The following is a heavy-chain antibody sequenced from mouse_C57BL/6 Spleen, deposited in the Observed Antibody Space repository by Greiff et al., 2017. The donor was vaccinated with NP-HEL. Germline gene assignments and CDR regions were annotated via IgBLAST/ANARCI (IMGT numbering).Heavy chain of an antibody. V-gene: IGHV1-42*01. CDR3: ARKEDYDGYFDV. CDR1: GYSFTGYY. J-gene: IGHJ1*03. CDR2: INPSTGGT. D-gene: IGHD2-4*01. Sequence: VQLKESGPELVKPGASVKISCKASGYSFTGYYMNWVKQSPEKSLEWIGEINPSTGGTTYNQKFKAKATLTVDKSSSTAYMQLKSLTSEDSAVYYCARKEDYDGYFDVWGTGTTVTVSS.